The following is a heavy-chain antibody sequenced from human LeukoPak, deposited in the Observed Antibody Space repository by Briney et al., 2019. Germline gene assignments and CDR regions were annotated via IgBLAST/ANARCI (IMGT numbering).Heavy chain of an antibody. J-gene: IGHJ4*02. CDR3: GRGTVVRGGSPDFDY. V-gene: IGHV3-21*01. D-gene: IGHD2-15*01. CDR1: GFTFSSRC. CDR2: ISNSSSYI. Sequence: GWALRPFCAASGFTFSSRCLNWVRQDPGKGLEWVLSISNSSSYIYYADSVKGRVTISRDNAKNSLYLKMNTLRAEDTAVYYCGRGTVVRGGSPDFDYWGQGTLVTVSS.